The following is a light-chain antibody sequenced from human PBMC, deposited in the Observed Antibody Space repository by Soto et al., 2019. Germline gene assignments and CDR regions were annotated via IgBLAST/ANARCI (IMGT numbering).Light chain of an antibody. V-gene: IGKV3D-15*01. CDR1: QSVSSN. J-gene: IGKJ4*01. CDR3: QQYNNWPPLT. CDR2: GAS. Sequence: ELVLTQSPATLSLSPGARATLSCRASQSVSSNLAWYQQKPGQAPRLLIYGASTRATGIPARFSGSVSGTEFTLTISSLQSEDFAVYYCQQYNNWPPLTFGGGTKVDIK.